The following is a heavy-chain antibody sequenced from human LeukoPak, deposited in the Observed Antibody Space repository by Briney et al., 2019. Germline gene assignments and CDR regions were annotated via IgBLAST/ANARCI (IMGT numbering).Heavy chain of an antibody. Sequence: PGGSLRLSCAASGFTFSSYGMHWVRQAPGKGLEWVAVISYDGSNKYYADSVKGRFTISRDNSKNTLYLQMNSLRAEDTAVYYCARKHNNHLSGDYWGQGTLVTVSS. D-gene: IGHD1-14*01. CDR2: ISYDGSNK. CDR3: ARKHNNHLSGDY. CDR1: GFTFSSYG. V-gene: IGHV3-30*03. J-gene: IGHJ4*02.